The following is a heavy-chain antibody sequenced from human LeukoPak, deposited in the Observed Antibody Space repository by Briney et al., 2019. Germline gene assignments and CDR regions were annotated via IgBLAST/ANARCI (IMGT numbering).Heavy chain of an antibody. Sequence: GESLKISCKGSGYSFTSYWIGWVRQMPGKDLEWMGIIYPGDSDTRYSPSFQGQVTISADKSISTAYLQWSSLKASDTAMYYCARHRITMVRGVRPGGYYYYYMDVWGKGTTVTISS. CDR3: ARHRITMVRGVRPGGYYYYYMDV. V-gene: IGHV5-51*01. J-gene: IGHJ6*03. D-gene: IGHD3-10*01. CDR1: GYSFTSYW. CDR2: IYPGDSDT.